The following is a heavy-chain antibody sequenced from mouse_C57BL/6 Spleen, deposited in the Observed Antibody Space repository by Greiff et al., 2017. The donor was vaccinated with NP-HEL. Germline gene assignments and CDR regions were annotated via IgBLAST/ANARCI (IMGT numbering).Heavy chain of an antibody. J-gene: IGHJ3*01. CDR2: IWSGGST. Sequence: VQLQQSGPGLVQPSQSLSITCTVSGFSLTSYGVHWVRQSPGKGLEWLGVIWSGGSTDYNAAFISRLSISKDNSKSQVFFKMNSLQADDTAIYYCASPDYYGSSYPAWFAYWGQGTLVTVSA. D-gene: IGHD1-1*01. CDR3: ASPDYYGSSYPAWFAY. V-gene: IGHV2-2*01. CDR1: GFSLTSYG.